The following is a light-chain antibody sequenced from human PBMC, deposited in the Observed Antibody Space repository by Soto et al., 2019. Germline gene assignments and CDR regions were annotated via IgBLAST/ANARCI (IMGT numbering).Light chain of an antibody. J-gene: IGKJ1*01. V-gene: IGKV3D-11*02. Sequence: EIVLTQSPGTLSLSPGERATLSCRASQSVSSNYLAWYQQKPGQAPRLLIYDASNRATGIPARFSGSGPGTDFTLTISSLEPEDFAVYYCQQRSNWPWTFGQGTKVDIK. CDR3: QQRSNWPWT. CDR1: QSVSSNY. CDR2: DAS.